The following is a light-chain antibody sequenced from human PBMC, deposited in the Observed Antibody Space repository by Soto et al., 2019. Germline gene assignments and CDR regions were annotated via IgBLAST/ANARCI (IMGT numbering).Light chain of an antibody. Sequence: DIQMTQSPSSLSASLGDRVTITCRASQSISTDLNCYQDKPGKAPKLLIYAASILQSGVLSRFSGGGSGTDFTLTISSLQPEDFATYYCQQSYRTPTFGQGTRLEIK. J-gene: IGKJ5*01. V-gene: IGKV1-39*01. CDR3: QQSYRTPT. CDR1: QSISTD. CDR2: AAS.